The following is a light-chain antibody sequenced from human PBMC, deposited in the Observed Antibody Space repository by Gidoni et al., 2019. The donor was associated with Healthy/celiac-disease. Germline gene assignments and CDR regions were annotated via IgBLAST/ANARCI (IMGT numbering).Light chain of an antibody. V-gene: IGLV3-1*01. CDR1: KLGDKY. CDR3: QAWDSSTAS. CDR2: QDS. J-gene: IGLJ2*01. Sequence: SYELTQPPSVSVSPGQTASITCSGDKLGDKYACWYQQKPGQSPVLVTYQDSKRPSGIPERFSGSNSGNTATLTISGTQAMDEADYYCQAWDSSTASFGGGTKRTVL.